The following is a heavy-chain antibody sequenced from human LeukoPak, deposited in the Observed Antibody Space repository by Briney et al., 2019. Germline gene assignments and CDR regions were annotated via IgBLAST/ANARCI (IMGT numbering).Heavy chain of an antibody. CDR2: INSDGSST. CDR3: ARGFRGSSNFDY. J-gene: IGHJ4*02. V-gene: IGHV3-74*01. Sequence: PGGSLRLSCAASGFTFSSYWMHWVRQAPGKGLVWVSRINSDGSSTSYADSVKGRFTISRDNAKNTLYLQMNSLRAEDTAVYYCARGFRGSSNFDYWGQGTLVTVSS. D-gene: IGHD1-26*01. CDR1: GFTFSSYW.